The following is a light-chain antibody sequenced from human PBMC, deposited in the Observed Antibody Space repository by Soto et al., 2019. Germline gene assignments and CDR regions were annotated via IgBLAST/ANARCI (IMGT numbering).Light chain of an antibody. CDR2: GAS. J-gene: IGKJ2*01. V-gene: IGKV3-20*01. Sequence: EIVLTQSPGTLSLSPGERATLSCRASQSVTSSYLAWYQQKPGQAPRLLIYGASSRATGIPDRFSGRGSGTDFTLTISRLEHEDSAVYFCQHYDRLPYTFGQGTKLEIK. CDR1: QSVTSSY. CDR3: QHYDRLPYT.